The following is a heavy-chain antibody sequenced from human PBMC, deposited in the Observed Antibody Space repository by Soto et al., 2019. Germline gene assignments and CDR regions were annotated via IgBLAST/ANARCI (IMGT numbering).Heavy chain of an antibody. CDR2: IYHSGST. CDR1: GGSISSGGYS. V-gene: IGHV4-30-2*01. Sequence: QLQLQESGSGLVKPSQTLSLTCAVSGGSISSGGYSWSWIRQPPGKGLEWIGYIYHSGSTYYNPSLKSRVPLAVDRSKNQFSLKLSSVTAADTAVYYCAAGGGLPRYYWGQGTLVTVSS. J-gene: IGHJ4*02. CDR3: AAGGGLPRYY. D-gene: IGHD5-12*01.